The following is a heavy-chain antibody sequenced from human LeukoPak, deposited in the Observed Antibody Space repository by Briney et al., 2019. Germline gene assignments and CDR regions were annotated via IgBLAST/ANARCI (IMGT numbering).Heavy chain of an antibody. Sequence: PGGSLRLSCSASGSTFSGYAMHWVRQAPGKGLEYVSAISSIGDNTYYADSVKGRFTISRDNSKNTLYLQMSSLRPEDTAVYYCVKIPGSYSIDYWGQGTLVTVSS. CDR1: GSTFSGYA. J-gene: IGHJ4*02. CDR2: ISSIGDNT. CDR3: VKIPGSYSIDY. V-gene: IGHV3-64D*06. D-gene: IGHD3-10*01.